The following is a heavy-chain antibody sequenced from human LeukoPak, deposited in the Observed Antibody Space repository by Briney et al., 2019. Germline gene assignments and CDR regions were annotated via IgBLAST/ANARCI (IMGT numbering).Heavy chain of an antibody. D-gene: IGHD5-12*01. Sequence: PSETLSLTCTVSGGSIRSYYWSWIRQPPGKGLEWIGYIYYTGSSNYNPSLKSRVTISVDTSKNQFSLKLNFVTGADTAVYYCVRGGVATIDYWGQGTLVTVSS. J-gene: IGHJ4*02. CDR3: VRGGVATIDY. CDR1: GGSIRSYY. V-gene: IGHV4-59*01. CDR2: IYYTGSS.